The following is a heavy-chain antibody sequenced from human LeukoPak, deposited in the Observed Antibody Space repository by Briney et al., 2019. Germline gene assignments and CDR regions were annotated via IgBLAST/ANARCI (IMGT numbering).Heavy chain of an antibody. CDR2: IYYSGST. CDR3: ARVVIGPYYYYMDV. V-gene: IGHV4-39*07. J-gene: IGHJ6*03. D-gene: IGHD3-22*01. Sequence: SETLSLTCTVSGGSISSSSYYWGWIRQPPGKGLSWIGSIYYSGSTYYNPSLKSRVTISVDTSKNQFSLKLSSVTAADTAVYYCARVVIGPYYYYMDVWGKGTTVTVSS. CDR1: GGSISSSSYY.